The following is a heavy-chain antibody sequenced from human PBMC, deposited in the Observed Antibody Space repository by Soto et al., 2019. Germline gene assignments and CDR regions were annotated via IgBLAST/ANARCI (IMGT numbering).Heavy chain of an antibody. CDR3: TKDHSDMFSGKYCWWFDP. J-gene: IGHJ5*02. Sequence: QVQLVQSGAEVKRPGASVKVSCQTSGYTFIRSYIHWVRQAPGQGLEWMGILNPNGGSTIYAQKFQGRVTMTRETSTSTVYMELSSLRSEYSAVYYCTKDHSDMFSGKYCWWFDPWGQGTLVTVSS. D-gene: IGHD1-26*01. CDR2: LNPNGGST. V-gene: IGHV1-46*03. CDR1: GYTFIRSY.